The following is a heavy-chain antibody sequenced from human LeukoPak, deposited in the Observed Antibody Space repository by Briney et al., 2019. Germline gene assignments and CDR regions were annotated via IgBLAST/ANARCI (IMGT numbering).Heavy chain of an antibody. D-gene: IGHD4-23*01. J-gene: IGHJ4*02. V-gene: IGHV4-59*12. Sequence: SETLSLTCTVWGDPNSSYYGSWIRQPPGKGLEWIGYIYYSGSTNYNPSLKSRVTISVDTSKNQFSLKLSSVTAAATAVYYCARELVDGGNSYYFDYWGQGTLVTVSS. CDR1: GDPNSSYY. CDR2: IYYSGST. CDR3: ARELVDGGNSYYFDY.